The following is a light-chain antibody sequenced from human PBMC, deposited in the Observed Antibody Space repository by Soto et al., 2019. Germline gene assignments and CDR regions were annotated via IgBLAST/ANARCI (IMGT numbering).Light chain of an antibody. Sequence: QSVLTQSPSASASLGASVKLTCTLSSGHSSYAIAWHQQQPEKGPRYLMKLNSDGSHSKGDGIPDRFSGSSSGAERYLTIPSLQSEDEADYYCQTWGTCIHVVFGGGTQLTVL. V-gene: IGLV4-69*01. CDR2: LNSDGSH. CDR1: SGHSSYA. CDR3: QTWGTCIHVV. J-gene: IGLJ2*01.